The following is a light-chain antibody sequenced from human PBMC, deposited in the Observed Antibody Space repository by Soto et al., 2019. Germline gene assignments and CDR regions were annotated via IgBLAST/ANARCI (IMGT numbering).Light chain of an antibody. CDR3: QTWGTGFWV. CDR2: INSDGSH. J-gene: IGLJ3*02. CDR1: SGHSSNA. Sequence: QLVLTQSPSASASLGASVKLTCTLSSGHSSNAIVWHQQQPEKGPRYLMKINSDGSHSQGDGIPDRFSGSSSGAERYLTISSLQSEDEADYYCQTWGTGFWVFDGGTKLTVL. V-gene: IGLV4-69*01.